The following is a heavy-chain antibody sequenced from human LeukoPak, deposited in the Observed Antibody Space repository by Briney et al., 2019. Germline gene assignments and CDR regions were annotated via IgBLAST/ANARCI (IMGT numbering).Heavy chain of an antibody. CDR3: ATPADYESSVWSTGGYGMDV. Sequence: SVKVSCKASGGTFSSYAISWVREAPGQGLEWMGGIIPIFGTANYAQKFQGRVTITADESTSTAYMELSSLRSEDTAVYYCATPADYESSVWSTGGYGMDVWGQGTTVTVSS. D-gene: IGHD3-22*01. CDR2: IIPIFGTA. CDR1: GGTFSSYA. J-gene: IGHJ6*02. V-gene: IGHV1-69*13.